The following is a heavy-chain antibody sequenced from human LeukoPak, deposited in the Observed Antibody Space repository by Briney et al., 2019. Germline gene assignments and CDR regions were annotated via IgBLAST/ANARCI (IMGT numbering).Heavy chain of an antibody. V-gene: IGHV3-9*01. CDR1: GFTFDDYA. Sequence: HPGRSLRLSCAASGFTFDDYAMHWFRQAPGRGREGVSGISWNSGSIGYADSVKGRFTISRDNAKDSLYLQMNSLRAEDTALYYCAKDKGAWWYFDYWGQGTLVTVSS. CDR2: ISWNSGSI. D-gene: IGHD2-8*02. CDR3: AKDKGAWWYFDY. J-gene: IGHJ4*02.